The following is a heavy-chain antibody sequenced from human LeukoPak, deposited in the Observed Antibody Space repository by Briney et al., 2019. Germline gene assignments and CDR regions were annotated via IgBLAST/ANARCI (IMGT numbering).Heavy chain of an antibody. CDR3: TRDSGTYNWFDP. CDR1: GFTFSGSA. J-gene: IGHJ5*02. CDR2: IDKKDKGYATAT. D-gene: IGHD1-26*01. V-gene: IGHV3-73*01. Sequence: GRSLRLSCAASGFTFSGSAIHWVRQSSGKGLEWGGQIDKKDKGYATATAYAASVKGRFTISRADSINTAYLQMKSLKTEDTALYYCTRDSGTYNWFDPWGQGTLVTVSS.